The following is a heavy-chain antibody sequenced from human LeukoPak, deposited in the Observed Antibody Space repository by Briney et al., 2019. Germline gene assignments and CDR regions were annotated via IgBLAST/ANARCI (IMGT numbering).Heavy chain of an antibody. D-gene: IGHD2-8*01. CDR2: ISGSGGST. CDR3: AKDPDCTSGICYTFFDF. CDR1: GFTVSNYA. J-gene: IGHJ4*02. V-gene: IGHV3-23*01. Sequence: GGSLRLSCAASGFTVSNYAMSWVRQAPGKGLEGGSAISGSGGSTYYADSVKGRFTISRDNSENTLYLQINSLRAEYAAVYYCAKDPDCTSGICYTFFDFWGQGTLVTVS.